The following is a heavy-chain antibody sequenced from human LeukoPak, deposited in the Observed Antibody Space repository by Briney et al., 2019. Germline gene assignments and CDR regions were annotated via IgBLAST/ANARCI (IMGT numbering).Heavy chain of an antibody. CDR2: ISYDGSNK. CDR3: AKAGGLLWFGELGVEDY. D-gene: IGHD3-10*01. Sequence: GRSLRLSCAASEFTFSSYGMHWVRQAPGKGLEWVAVISYDGSNKYYADSVKGRFTISRDNSKNTLYLQMNSLRAEDTAVYYCAKAGGLLWFGELGVEDYWGQGTLVTVSS. CDR1: EFTFSSYG. V-gene: IGHV3-30*18. J-gene: IGHJ4*02.